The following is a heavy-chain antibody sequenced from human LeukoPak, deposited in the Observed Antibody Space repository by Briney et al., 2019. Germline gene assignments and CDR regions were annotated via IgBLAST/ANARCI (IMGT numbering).Heavy chain of an antibody. CDR3: VVQGWVFRAPTQYYFDY. CDR2: IKQDGSEK. CDR1: GFTFSSYW. V-gene: IGHV3-7*02. D-gene: IGHD1-1*01. Sequence: GGSLRLSCAASGFTFSSYWMSWVRQAPGKGLEWVANIKQDGSEKYYVDSVKGRFTISRDNAKNSLYLQMNSLRAEDTAVYYCVVQGWVFRAPTQYYFDYWGQGTLVTVSS. J-gene: IGHJ4*02.